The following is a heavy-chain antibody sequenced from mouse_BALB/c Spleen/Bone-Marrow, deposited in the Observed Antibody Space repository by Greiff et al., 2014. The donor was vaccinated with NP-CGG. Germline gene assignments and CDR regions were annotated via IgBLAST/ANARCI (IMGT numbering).Heavy chain of an antibody. J-gene: IGHJ4*01. Sequence: VQLQQSGAELARPGASVKMSCRASGYTFTTYTMHWVKQRPGQGLEWIGYINPSSGYTYYNQKFEDKATLTADKSSSAAYLQLSSLTSEDSAVYYCARVYGNYDAMDYWGQGTSVTVSS. CDR2: INPSSGYT. D-gene: IGHD2-1*01. CDR1: GYTFTTYT. V-gene: IGHV1-4*01. CDR3: ARVYGNYDAMDY.